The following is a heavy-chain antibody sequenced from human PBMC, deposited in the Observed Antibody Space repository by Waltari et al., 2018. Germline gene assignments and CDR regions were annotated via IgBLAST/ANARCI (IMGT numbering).Heavy chain of an antibody. CDR1: GGSISSGYW. CDR3: AGGWFYFDY. J-gene: IGHJ4*02. Sequence: QESGPGLVRPSETLSLTCTVSGGSISSGYWSWIRQPPTKALEWLALIHWDDEKWYSPSLKNRLTVTKDTSRNQVVLTLTNMDPADTATYYCAGGWFYFDYWGQGALVTVSS. D-gene: IGHD6-19*01. V-gene: IGHV2-5*08. CDR2: IHWDDEK.